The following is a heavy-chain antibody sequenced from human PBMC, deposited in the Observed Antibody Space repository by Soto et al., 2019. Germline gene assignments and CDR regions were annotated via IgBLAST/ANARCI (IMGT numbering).Heavy chain of an antibody. Sequence: SGPTLVNPTQTLTLTCTFSGFSLSTSGVGVGWIRQPPGKALEWLALIYWNDDKRYSPSLKSRLTITKDTSKNQVVLTMTNMDPVDTATYYCAHRRSWYYYDSSGYWPFDYWGQGTLVTVSS. CDR1: GFSLSTSGVG. CDR2: IYWNDDK. D-gene: IGHD3-22*01. V-gene: IGHV2-5*01. CDR3: AHRRSWYYYDSSGYWPFDY. J-gene: IGHJ4*02.